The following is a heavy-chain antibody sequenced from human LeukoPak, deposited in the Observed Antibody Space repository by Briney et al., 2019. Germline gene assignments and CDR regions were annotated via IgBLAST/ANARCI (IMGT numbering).Heavy chain of an antibody. CDR2: IYYSGST. CDR1: GGSISSGDYY. CDR3: ARVPSSLYCSGGSCYTFDY. D-gene: IGHD2-15*01. V-gene: IGHV4-30-4*01. Sequence: SETLSLTCTVSGGSISSGDYYWSWIRQPPGKGLEWIGCIYYSGSTYYNPSLKSRVTISVDTSKNQFSLKLSSVTAADTAVYYCARVPSSLYCSGGSCYTFDYWGQGTLVTVSS. J-gene: IGHJ4*02.